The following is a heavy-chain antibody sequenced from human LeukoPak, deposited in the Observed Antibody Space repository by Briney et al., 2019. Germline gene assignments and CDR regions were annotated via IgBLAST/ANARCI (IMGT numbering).Heavy chain of an antibody. D-gene: IGHD2-2*02. V-gene: IGHV4-4*07. J-gene: IGHJ4*02. CDR3: ARARTVYCSSTSCYTTNFDY. Sequence: PSGTLSLTCTVSGVSISSYYWSWIRQPAGKGREWIGRIYTSGSTNDNPSLKSRVTMSVDTSKNQFSLKLSSVTAADTAMYYCARARTVYCSSTSCYTTNFDYWGQGTLVTVSS. CDR2: IYTSGST. CDR1: GVSISSYY.